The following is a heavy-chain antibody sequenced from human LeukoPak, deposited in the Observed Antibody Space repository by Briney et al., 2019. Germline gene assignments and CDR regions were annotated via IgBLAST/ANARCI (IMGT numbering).Heavy chain of an antibody. CDR3: ARMPPVTITSAGSEVYMGF. V-gene: IGHV4-38-2*02. J-gene: IGHJ6*03. CDR2: IFHTGST. CDR1: GGSISSGNY. D-gene: IGHD6-13*01. Sequence: SETLSLTCTVSGGSISSGNYWGWIRQPPGKGLEWIGSIFHTGSTYFNLSLKSRVTISVDTSKNQFSLRLSSVTAADTAVYYCARMPPVTITSAGSEVYMGFWGKGTTVTVSS.